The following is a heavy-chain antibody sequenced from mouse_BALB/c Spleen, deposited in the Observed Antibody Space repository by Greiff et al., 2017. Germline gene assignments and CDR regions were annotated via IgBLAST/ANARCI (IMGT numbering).Heavy chain of an antibody. J-gene: IGHJ3*01. CDR1: GYSITSGYY. V-gene: IGHV3-6*02. Sequence: VQLKESGPGLVKPSQSLSLTCSVTGYSITSGYYWNWIRQFPGNKLEWMGYISYDGSNNYNPSLKNRISITRDTSKNQFFLKLNSVTTEDTATYYCARYYDYDGVYAYWGQGTLVTVSA. CDR3: ARYYDYDGVYAY. CDR2: ISYDGSN. D-gene: IGHD2-4*01.